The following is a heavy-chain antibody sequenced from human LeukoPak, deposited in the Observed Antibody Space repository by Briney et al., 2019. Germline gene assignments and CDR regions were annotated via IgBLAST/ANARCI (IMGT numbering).Heavy chain of an antibody. CDR3: AKWLEGGRPDFDS. J-gene: IGHJ4*02. D-gene: IGHD2-15*01. Sequence: GGSLRLSCAASGFTVSSYAMTWVRQAPGKGLEWVSAISASGGSTYYADSVKGRFTISRDNSRNTLYLQMNDLRAEDTAVYYCAKWLEGGRPDFDSWGQGTLVTVSS. CDR2: ISASGGST. CDR1: GFTVSSYA. V-gene: IGHV3-23*01.